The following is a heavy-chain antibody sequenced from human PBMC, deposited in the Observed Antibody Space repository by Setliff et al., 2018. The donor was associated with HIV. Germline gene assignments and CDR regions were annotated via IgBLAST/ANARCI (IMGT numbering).Heavy chain of an antibody. Sequence: SETLSLTCNISGVSIPTNYWNWIRQPAGKGLEWIGRIYTTGGTNYNPALKSRVTMSIDTSKNQISLKLNSVTAADTAVYYCARGNAQSGSYYDFWGQGPLFTVSS. D-gene: IGHD3-10*01. CDR3: ARGNAQSGSYYDF. V-gene: IGHV4-4*07. J-gene: IGHJ4*02. CDR1: GVSIPTNY. CDR2: IYTTGGT.